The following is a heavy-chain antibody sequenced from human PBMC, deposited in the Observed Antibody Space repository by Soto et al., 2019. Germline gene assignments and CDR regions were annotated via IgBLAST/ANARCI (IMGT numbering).Heavy chain of an antibody. D-gene: IGHD2-15*01. CDR3: AKDWPLGYCSGGSCPLDY. J-gene: IGHJ4*02. Sequence: EVQLLESGGGLVQPGGSLRLSCAASGFTFSSYAMSWVRQAPGKGLEWVSAISGSGGSTYYADSVKGRFTISRDNSKNTLYLQMNSLRAEDTAVYYCAKDWPLGYCSGGSCPLDYWGQGTLVTVSS. CDR1: GFTFSSYA. CDR2: ISGSGGST. V-gene: IGHV3-23*01.